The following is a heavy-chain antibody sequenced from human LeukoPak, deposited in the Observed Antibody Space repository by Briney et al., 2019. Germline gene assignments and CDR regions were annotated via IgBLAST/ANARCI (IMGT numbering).Heavy chain of an antibody. CDR3: ARSQVYSGYVTPGSRALDY. V-gene: IGHV3-21*01. D-gene: IGHD5-12*01. J-gene: IGHJ4*02. CDR2: ISSSSYI. CDR1: GFTFSSYS. Sequence: PGGSLRLSCAASGFTFSSYSMNWVRQAPGKGLEWVSSISSSSYIYYADSVKGRFTISRDNAKNSLYLQMNSLRAEDTAVYYCARSQVYSGYVTPGSRALDYWGQGTLVTVSS.